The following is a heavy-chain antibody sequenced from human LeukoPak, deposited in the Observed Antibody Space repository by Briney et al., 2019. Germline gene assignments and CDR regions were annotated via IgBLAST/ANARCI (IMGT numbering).Heavy chain of an antibody. Sequence: GGSLRLSCAAPGFTFSSYWMTWVRQAPGKGLEWVANIKQEGSEKYYVDSVKGRFPIPRDNSKKTLSRQTNSLRAEDTAVYFCVRHSGVAVAGAFDCWGQGTVVPVSS. CDR1: GFTFSSYW. D-gene: IGHD6-19*01. V-gene: IGHV3-7*03. CDR3: VRHSGVAVAGAFDC. CDR2: IKQEGSEK. J-gene: IGHJ4*02.